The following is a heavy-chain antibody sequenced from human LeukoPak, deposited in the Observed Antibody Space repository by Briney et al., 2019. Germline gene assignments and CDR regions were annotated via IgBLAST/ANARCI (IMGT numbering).Heavy chain of an antibody. CDR1: GGSFSGYY. J-gene: IGHJ5*02. Sequence: SETLSLTCAVYGGSFSGYYWSWIRQPPGKGLEWIGEINHSGSTNYNPSLKSRLTISVDTSKNQFSLRLSSVTAADTAVYYCARDAAPYYYASGIFRKNNWFDPWGQGTLVTVSS. CDR3: ARDAAPYYYASGIFRKNNWFDP. V-gene: IGHV4-34*01. D-gene: IGHD3-10*01. CDR2: INHSGST.